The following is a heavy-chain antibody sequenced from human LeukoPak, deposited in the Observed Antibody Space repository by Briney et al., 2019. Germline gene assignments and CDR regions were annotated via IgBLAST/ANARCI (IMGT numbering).Heavy chain of an antibody. Sequence: SETLSLTCAVCGGSFSGYYWSWLRQPPGKGLEGIGEINHSGSTNYNPSLKSRVTISVDTSKNQFSLKLSSVTAADTAVYYCARGRKTIFGVVIISSYFDYWGQGTLVTVSS. CDR2: INHSGST. V-gene: IGHV4-34*01. CDR1: GGSFSGYY. D-gene: IGHD3-3*01. CDR3: ARGRKTIFGVVIISSYFDY. J-gene: IGHJ4*02.